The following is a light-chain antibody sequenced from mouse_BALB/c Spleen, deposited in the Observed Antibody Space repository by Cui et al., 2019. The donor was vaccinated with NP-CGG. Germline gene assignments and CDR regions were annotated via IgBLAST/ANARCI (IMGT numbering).Light chain of an antibody. CDR1: TGAVTTSNY. CDR3: ALWYSNHWV. V-gene: IGLV1*01. J-gene: IGLJ1*01. CDR2: GTN. Sequence: QAALTPASAPTTSPGETVTLTCRSNTGAVTTSNYANWVQEKPDHLFTGLIGGTNNRAPGVPARFSGSLIGDKAALTITGAQTEDEAIYFCALWYSNHWVFGGGTKLTVL.